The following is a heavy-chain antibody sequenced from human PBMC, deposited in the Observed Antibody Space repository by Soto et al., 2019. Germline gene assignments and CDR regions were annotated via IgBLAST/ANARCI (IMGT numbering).Heavy chain of an antibody. CDR1: GGSFSGYY. V-gene: IGHV4-59*01. CDR3: AREITVTTYGRFPDSFYFDY. J-gene: IGHJ4*02. CDR2: IYYSGST. Sequence: PSETLSLTCAVYGGSFSGYYWSWIRQPPGKGLEWIGYIYYSGSTNYNPSLKSRVTISVDTSKNQFSLKLSSVTAADTAVYYCAREITVTTYGRFPDSFYFDYWGQGTLVTVSS. D-gene: IGHD4-17*01.